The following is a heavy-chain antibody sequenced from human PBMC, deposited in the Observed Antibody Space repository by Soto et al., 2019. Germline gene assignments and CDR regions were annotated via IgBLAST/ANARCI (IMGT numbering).Heavy chain of an antibody. V-gene: IGHV3-30*18. CDR1: GFTFSSYG. CDR2: ISYDGSNK. D-gene: IGHD2-2*01. Sequence: GGSLLLSCAASGFTFSSYGMHWVRQAPGKGLEWVAVISYDGSNKYYADSVKGRFTISRDNSKNTLYLQMNSLRAEDTAVYYCAKDREARYCSSTSCPPEDYYYYGMDVWGQGTTVTVSS. J-gene: IGHJ6*02. CDR3: AKDREARYCSSTSCPPEDYYYYGMDV.